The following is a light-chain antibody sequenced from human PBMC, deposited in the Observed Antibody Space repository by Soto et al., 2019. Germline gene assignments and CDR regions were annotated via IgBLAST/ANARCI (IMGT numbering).Light chain of an antibody. CDR3: QQYSSYPLT. J-gene: IGKJ5*01. Sequence: DIQMTQSPSILSASVGDRVTITCRASQSISNLLAWYQQKPGRAPTLLIYKASTLETGVPSRFSGSGSGTEFTLTISSLQPDDCATYYCQQYSSYPLTFGQGTRLEIK. V-gene: IGKV1-5*03. CDR1: QSISNL. CDR2: KAS.